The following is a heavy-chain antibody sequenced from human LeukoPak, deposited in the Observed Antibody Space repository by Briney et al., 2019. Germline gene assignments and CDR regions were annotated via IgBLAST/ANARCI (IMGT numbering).Heavy chain of an antibody. D-gene: IGHD3-10*01. Sequence: SGPTLLKPTQTLTLTCTFSGFSLSTRGVGVGWIRQPPGKALEWLSLIYWDDDKRYSPSLKSRLTITKDTSKNQVVLTMTNMDPVDTATYYCAHTTMVRGVISCFDYWGQGTLVTVSS. V-gene: IGHV2-5*02. J-gene: IGHJ4*02. CDR3: AHTTMVRGVISCFDY. CDR1: GFSLSTRGVG. CDR2: IYWDDDK.